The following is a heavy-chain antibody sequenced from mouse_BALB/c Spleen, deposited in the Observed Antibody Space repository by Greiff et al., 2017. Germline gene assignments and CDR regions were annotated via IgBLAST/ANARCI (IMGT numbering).Heavy chain of an antibody. CDR1: GFSLTSYD. CDR3: VRIYDGYLFDY. J-gene: IGHJ2*01. D-gene: IGHD2-3*01. Sequence: VQGVESGPGLVAPSQSLSITCTVSGFSLTSYDISWIRQPPGKGLEWLGVIWTGGGTNYNSAFMSRLSISKDNSKSQVFLKMNSLQTDDTAIYYCVRIYDGYLFDYWGQGTTLTVSS. CDR2: IWTGGGT. V-gene: IGHV2-9-2*01.